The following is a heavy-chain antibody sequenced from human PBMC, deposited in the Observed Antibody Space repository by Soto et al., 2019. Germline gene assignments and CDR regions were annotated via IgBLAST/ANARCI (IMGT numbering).Heavy chain of an antibody. Sequence: GSLRLSCAASGVTFSGPAMHWVRQASGKGLEWVGRIRSKANSYATAYAASVKGRFTISRDDSKNTAYLQMNSLKTEDTAVYYCTSSALIDYYYYYVMDVWGQGTTVTVSS. V-gene: IGHV3-73*01. CDR2: IRSKANSYAT. CDR3: TSSALIDYYYYYVMDV. D-gene: IGHD3-22*01. CDR1: GVTFSGPA. J-gene: IGHJ6*02.